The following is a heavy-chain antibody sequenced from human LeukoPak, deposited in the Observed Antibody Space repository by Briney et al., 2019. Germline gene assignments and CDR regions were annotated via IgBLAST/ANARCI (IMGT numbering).Heavy chain of an antibody. Sequence: GRSLRLSCAASGFTFSSYAMHWVRQAPGKGLEWVAVISYDGSNKYYADSVKGRFTISRDNSKNTLYLQMNSLRAEDTAVYYCARDSYYGSGGPTFDYWGQGTLVTVSS. D-gene: IGHD3-10*01. J-gene: IGHJ4*02. V-gene: IGHV3-30*04. CDR2: ISYDGSNK. CDR3: ARDSYYGSGGPTFDY. CDR1: GFTFSSYA.